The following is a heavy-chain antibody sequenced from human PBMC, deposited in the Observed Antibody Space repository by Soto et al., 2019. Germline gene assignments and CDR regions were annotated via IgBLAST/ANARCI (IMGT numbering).Heavy chain of an antibody. CDR2: VHYSGNT. CDR1: GDSISRYY. J-gene: IGHJ4*02. D-gene: IGHD6-13*01. CDR3: AGSRITAGGTRPLYYLDY. V-gene: IGHV4-59*01. Sequence: SETLSLTCTVSGDSISRYYWSWIRQPPGKGLEWIGYVHYSGNTNYNPSLKSRVTISVDTSKTQFSLKLSSVTAADTAVFYCAGSRITAGGTRPLYYLDYWGQGTLVTVSS.